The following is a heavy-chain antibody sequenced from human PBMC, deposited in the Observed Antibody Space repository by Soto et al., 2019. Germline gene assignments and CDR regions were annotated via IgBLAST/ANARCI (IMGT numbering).Heavy chain of an antibody. CDR3: ARAKDYYDSSGSPRFDY. D-gene: IGHD3-22*01. Sequence: GASVKGSCKASGYTFTSYYMHWVRQAPGQGLEWMGIINPSGGSTSYAQKFQGRVTMTRDTSTSTVYMELSSLRSEDTAVYYCARAKDYYDSSGSPRFDYWGQGTLVTVSS. CDR1: GYTFTSYY. V-gene: IGHV1-46*01. CDR2: INPSGGST. J-gene: IGHJ4*02.